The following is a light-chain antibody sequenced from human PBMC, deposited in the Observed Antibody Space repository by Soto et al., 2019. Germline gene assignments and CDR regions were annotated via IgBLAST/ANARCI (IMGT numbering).Light chain of an antibody. J-gene: IGKJ1*01. CDR3: TEYGMSPPCT. CDR1: QSVSSSY. V-gene: IGKV3-20*01. CDR2: GAP. Sequence: VWTQSPRTLPLSPWERATLSCRAMQSVSSSYFAWYQQKRGQAPRHLIYGAPSRATGIAARFSCSGSGTDLTLTISRLEPEDFAVYYCTEYGMSPPCTFGQGTKVEIK.